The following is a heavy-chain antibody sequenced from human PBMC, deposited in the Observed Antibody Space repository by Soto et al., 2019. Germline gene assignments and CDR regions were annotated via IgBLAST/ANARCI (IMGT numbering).Heavy chain of an antibody. Sequence: GASVKVSCKASGGGFTTYTVSWVRQAPGQGLEWMGRVIPIIDRANYARKFQGRVTITADKSTSTAYLKLSGLTSEDTAVYFCARDAVGSTPSFDFWGQGTLVTAPQ. CDR1: GGGFTTYT. CDR2: VIPIIDRA. CDR3: ARDAVGSTPSFDF. J-gene: IGHJ4*02. D-gene: IGHD1-26*01. V-gene: IGHV1-69*08.